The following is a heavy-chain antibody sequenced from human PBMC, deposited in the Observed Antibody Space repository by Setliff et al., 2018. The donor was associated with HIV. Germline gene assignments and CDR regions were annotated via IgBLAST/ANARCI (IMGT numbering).Heavy chain of an antibody. Sequence: SETLSLTCAVSGYSIRSGYYWGWIRQSPGKGMEWIGTMFRTGTSYYNPSLTSRVTISQVTSKNQFSLKMPSVTVADTDVYYCSREVDVVTTSDAFDILCQGTMVTVSS. CDR1: GYSIRSGYY. CDR2: MFRTGTS. D-gene: IGHD2-21*02. V-gene: IGHV4-38-2*02. J-gene: IGHJ3*02. CDR3: SREVDVVTTSDAFDI.